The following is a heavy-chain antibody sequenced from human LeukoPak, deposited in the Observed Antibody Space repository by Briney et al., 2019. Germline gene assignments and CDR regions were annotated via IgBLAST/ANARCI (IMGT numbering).Heavy chain of an antibody. V-gene: IGHV4-59*11. CDR2: ISYIGST. D-gene: IGHD4-17*01. Sequence: SETLSLTCAVSADSFSSHYWTWIQQPPGKGLEWIGYISYIGSTNYNPSLKSRVTNSIDTSKNQFSLKLSSVTAADTAVYYCARDLVTVTKGFDIWGQGTMVSVSS. CDR3: ARDLVTVTKGFDI. CDR1: ADSFSSHY. J-gene: IGHJ3*02.